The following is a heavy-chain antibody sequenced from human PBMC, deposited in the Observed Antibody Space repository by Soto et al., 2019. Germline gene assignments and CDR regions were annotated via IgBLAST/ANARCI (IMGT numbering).Heavy chain of an antibody. V-gene: IGHV3-53*01. CDR3: ARDLGDPLFDY. Sequence: GGSLRLSCPASGFTVSSNYMSWVRQAPGKGLEWVSVIYSGGSTYYADSVKGRFTISRDNSKNTLYLQMNSLRAEDTAVYYCARDLGDPLFDYWGQGTLVTVSS. J-gene: IGHJ4*02. CDR1: GFTVSSNY. CDR2: IYSGGST. D-gene: IGHD2-21*02.